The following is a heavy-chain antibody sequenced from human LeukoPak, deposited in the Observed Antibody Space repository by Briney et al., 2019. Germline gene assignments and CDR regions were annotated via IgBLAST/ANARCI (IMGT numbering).Heavy chain of an antibody. J-gene: IGHJ4*02. CDR2: IYYSGST. CDR3: ASFHEVVAATNKSTTKDY. V-gene: IGHV4-30-4*08. D-gene: IGHD2-15*01. Sequence: SETLSLTCTVSGGSISSGDYYWSWIRQPPGKGLEWIGYIYYSGSTYYNPSLKSRVTISVDTSKNQFSLKLSSVTAADTAVYYCASFHEVVAATNKSTTKDYWGQGTLVTVSS. CDR1: GGSISSGDYY.